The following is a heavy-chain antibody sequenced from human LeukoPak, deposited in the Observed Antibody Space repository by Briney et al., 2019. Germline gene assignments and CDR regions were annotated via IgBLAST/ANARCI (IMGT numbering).Heavy chain of an antibody. J-gene: IGHJ4*02. CDR3: ERHTSAADSGGYYYHLNF. V-gene: IGHV3-23*01. Sequence: GGSLRLSCAASGVTFISYAVSWVRQAPGKGLEWVSAIIGSGGRTSYADSVKGRFTISRDNSKNTVYLQMNSLRADDTAVYYCERHTSAADSGGYYYHLNFWGQGTLVTVSS. CDR1: GVTFISYA. D-gene: IGHD3-22*01. CDR2: IIGSGGRT.